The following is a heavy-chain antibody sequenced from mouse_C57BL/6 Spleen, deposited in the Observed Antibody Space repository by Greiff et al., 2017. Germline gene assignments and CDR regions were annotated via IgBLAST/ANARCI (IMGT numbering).Heavy chain of an antibody. CDR1: GFNIKDYY. Sequence: EVQLVESGAELVKPGASVKLSCTASGFNIKDYYMHWVKQRTEQGLAWIGRIDPEDGETKYAPKFQGKATITADTSSNTAYLQLSSLTSEDTAVYYCAAYYSNSYAMDDWGQGTSVTVSS. CDR3: AAYYSNSYAMDD. V-gene: IGHV14-2*01. D-gene: IGHD2-5*01. J-gene: IGHJ4*01. CDR2: IDPEDGET.